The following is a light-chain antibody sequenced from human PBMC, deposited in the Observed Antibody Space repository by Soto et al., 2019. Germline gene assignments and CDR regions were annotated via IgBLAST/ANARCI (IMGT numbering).Light chain of an antibody. CDR3: QQYNSYPRT. CDR1: QSISSW. J-gene: IGKJ2*01. V-gene: IGKV1-5*03. CDR2: KAS. Sequence: DIQMTQSPSTLSASVGDRVTITCRASQSISSWLAWYQQKPGKAPNLLIYKASSLESGVQSRFSGSGSGTEFILTISSQQPDDFATYYCQQYNSYPRTFGQGTKLEIK.